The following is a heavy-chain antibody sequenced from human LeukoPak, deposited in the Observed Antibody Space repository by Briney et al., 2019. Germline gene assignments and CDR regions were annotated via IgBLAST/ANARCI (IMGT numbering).Heavy chain of an antibody. CDR1: GGSFSGYY. D-gene: IGHD3-22*01. CDR3: ARDSYYYDSSGYRNFDY. V-gene: IGHV4-34*01. CDR2: INHSGST. J-gene: IGHJ4*02. Sequence: PSETLSLTCAVYGGSFSGYYWSWIRQPPGKGLEWIGEINHSGSTNYNPSLKSRVTISVDTSKNQFSLKLSSVTAADTAVYYCARDSYYYDSSGYRNFDYWGQGTLVTVSS.